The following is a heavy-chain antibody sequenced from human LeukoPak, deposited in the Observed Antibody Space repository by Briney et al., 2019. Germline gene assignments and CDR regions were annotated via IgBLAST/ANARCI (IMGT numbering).Heavy chain of an antibody. J-gene: IGHJ4*02. CDR2: IKHSGNT. CDR1: GGSLSEDS. D-gene: IGHD5-12*01. V-gene: IGHV4-34*01. CDR3: ARGNYLVAEGYFDY. Sequence: PSQTLSLTCVVYGGSLSEDSLCWGWLRQSPGKGLEWIGEIKHSGNTNYNPSLESRFTMSVDTYKKEFTLRLSSVTAEDSAVYYCARGNYLVAEGYFDYWGQGTLVTVSS.